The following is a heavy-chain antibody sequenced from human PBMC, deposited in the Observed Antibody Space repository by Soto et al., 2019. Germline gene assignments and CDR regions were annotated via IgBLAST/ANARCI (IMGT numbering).Heavy chain of an antibody. Sequence: VASVKVSCKASGYTFTGYYMHWVRQAPGQGLEWMGWINPNSGGTNYAQKFQGWVTMTRDTSISTAYMELSRLRSDDTAVYYCARDRYSSSREYYFDYWGQGTLVTVSS. D-gene: IGHD6-6*01. CDR1: GYTFTGYY. J-gene: IGHJ4*02. V-gene: IGHV1-2*04. CDR2: INPNSGGT. CDR3: ARDRYSSSREYYFDY.